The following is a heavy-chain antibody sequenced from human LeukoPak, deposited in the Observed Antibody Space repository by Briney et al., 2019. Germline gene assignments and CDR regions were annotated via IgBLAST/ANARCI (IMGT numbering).Heavy chain of an antibody. V-gene: IGHV3-43*01. CDR3: AKGEVAVAVAYYYYGMDV. CDR1: GFTFDDYT. CDR2: ISWDGGST. J-gene: IGHJ6*02. D-gene: IGHD6-19*01. Sequence: GGSLRFSCAASGFTFDDYTMHWVRQAPGKGLEWVSLISWDGGSTYYADSVKGRFTISRDNSKNSLYLQMNSLRTEDTALYYCAKGEVAVAVAYYYYGMDVWGQGTTVTVSS.